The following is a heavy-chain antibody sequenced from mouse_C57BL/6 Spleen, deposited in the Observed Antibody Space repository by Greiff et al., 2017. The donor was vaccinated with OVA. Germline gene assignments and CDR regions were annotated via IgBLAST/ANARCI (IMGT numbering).Heavy chain of an antibody. J-gene: IGHJ4*01. CDR3: AREALGSSVMDY. CDR2: INPNNGGT. CDR1: GYTFTDYY. D-gene: IGHD1-1*01. V-gene: IGHV1-26*01. Sequence: EVQLQQSGPELVKPGASVKISCKASGYTFTDYYMNWVKQSHGKSLEWIGDINPNNGGTSYNQKFKGKATLTVDKSSSTAYMELRSLTSEDSAVYYCAREALGSSVMDYWGQGTSVTVSS.